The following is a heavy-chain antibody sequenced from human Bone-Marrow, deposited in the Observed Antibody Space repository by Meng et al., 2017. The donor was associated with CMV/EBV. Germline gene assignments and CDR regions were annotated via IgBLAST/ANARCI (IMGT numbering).Heavy chain of an antibody. CDR2: IKQDGSEK. D-gene: IGHD5-12*01. CDR3: ARDLNWEATIWDYYYYYGKDV. V-gene: IGHV3-7*01. Sequence: GGSLRLSCAASGFTFSSYWMSWVRQAPGKGLEWVANIKQDGSEKYYVDSVKGRSTISRDNAKNSLYLQMNSLRAEDTAVYYCARDLNWEATIWDYYYYYGKDVWGQGTTVTVSS. CDR1: GFTFSSYW. J-gene: IGHJ6*02.